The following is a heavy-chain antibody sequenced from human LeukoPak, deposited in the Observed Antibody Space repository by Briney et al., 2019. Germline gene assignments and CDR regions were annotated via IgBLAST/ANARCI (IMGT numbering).Heavy chain of an antibody. CDR3: ATYPTFSYGSGSYAFDI. J-gene: IGHJ3*02. D-gene: IGHD3-10*01. CDR2: FDPEDGET. V-gene: IGHV1-24*01. Sequence: ASVKVSCKVSGYTLTELSMHWVRQAPGKGLEWMGGFDPEDGETIYAQKFQGRVTMTEDTSTDTAYMELSSLRSEDTAAYYCATYPTFSYGSGSYAFDIWGQGTMVTVSS. CDR1: GYTLTELS.